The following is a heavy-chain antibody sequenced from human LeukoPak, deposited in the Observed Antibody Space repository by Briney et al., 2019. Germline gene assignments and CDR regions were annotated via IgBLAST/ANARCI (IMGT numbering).Heavy chain of an antibody. J-gene: IGHJ4*02. CDR3: ARGVVEKSLDY. Sequence: ASVKVSCKASGYXFTGYYMHWVRQAPGQGLEWMGWIIPNTGGTNYAQKFQGRVTMTRDTSISTAYMEVSRLRSDDTAVYYCARGVVEKSLDYWGQGTLVTVSS. CDR2: IIPNTGGT. V-gene: IGHV1-2*02. D-gene: IGHD3-22*01. CDR1: GYXFTGYY.